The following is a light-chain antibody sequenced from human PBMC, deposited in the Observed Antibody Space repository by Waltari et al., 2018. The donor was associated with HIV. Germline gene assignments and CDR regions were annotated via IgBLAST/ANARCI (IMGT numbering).Light chain of an antibody. Sequence: QSVLTQTPSTSGPPGQRVTMSCSGSDSDIGAYSVNWYQKFPGTAPKLLIYSNNQRPSGVPDRFAGSRSGTSASLAISGLQSGDEADYFCAAWDESRATYVFGTGTRVTVL. V-gene: IGLV1-44*01. CDR3: AAWDESRATYV. J-gene: IGLJ1*01. CDR2: SNN. CDR1: DSDIGAYS.